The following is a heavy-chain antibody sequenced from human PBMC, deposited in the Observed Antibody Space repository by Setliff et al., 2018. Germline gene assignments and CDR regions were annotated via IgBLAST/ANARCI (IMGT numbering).Heavy chain of an antibody. CDR2: ISA. CDR1: GYTFISYG. CDR3: TRGPKDFVVPPTANIFDY. J-gene: IGHJ4*02. D-gene: IGHD2-2*01. V-gene: IGHV1-18*01. Sequence: ASVKVSCKTSGYTFISYGINWVRQAPGQGLEWMGLISAYAQKFQGRVTMTTDTSTNTAFMELRSLRSDDTAVYYCTRGPKDFVVPPTANIFDYWGQGTVVTVSS.